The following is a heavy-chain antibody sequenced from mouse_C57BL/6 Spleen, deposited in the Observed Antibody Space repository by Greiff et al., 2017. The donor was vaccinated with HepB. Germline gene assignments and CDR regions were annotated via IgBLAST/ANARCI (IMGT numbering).Heavy chain of an antibody. J-gene: IGHJ3*01. CDR2: IHPSDGDT. CDR3: AIGDYDDVFAY. V-gene: IGHV1-74*01. D-gene: IGHD2-4*01. CDR1: GYTFTSYW. Sequence: QVQLQQPGAELVKPGASVKVSCKASGYTFTSYWMHWVKQRPGQGLEWIGRIHPSDGDTNYNQKFKGKATLTVDKSSSTAYMQLSSLTSEDSAVYYCAIGDYDDVFAYWGQGTLVTVSA.